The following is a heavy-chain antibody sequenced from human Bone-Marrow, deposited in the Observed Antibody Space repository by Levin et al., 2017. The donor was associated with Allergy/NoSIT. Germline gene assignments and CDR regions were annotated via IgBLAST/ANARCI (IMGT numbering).Heavy chain of an antibody. D-gene: IGHD2-15*01. V-gene: IGHV4-31*03. CDR3: ARGRPISTPAAIRLGYMDV. J-gene: IGHJ6*03. Sequence: SETLSLTCIVSGGSIGSGGYNWGWIRQPPGKGLEWLGYMYHSGTPYYKPSLKSRLTISVDTSQNQFSLELSSVTAADTATYYCARGRPISTPAAIRLGYMDVWGRGTTVTVSS. CDR1: GGSIGSGGYN. CDR2: MYHSGTP.